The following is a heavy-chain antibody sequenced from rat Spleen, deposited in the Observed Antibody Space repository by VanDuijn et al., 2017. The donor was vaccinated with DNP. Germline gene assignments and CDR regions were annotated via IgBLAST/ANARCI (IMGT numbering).Heavy chain of an antibody. J-gene: IGHJ2*01. CDR2: VNTGGGIT. CDR3: ARERRIWDY. V-gene: IGHV5-25*01. CDR1: GFTFSSYD. Sequence: EVQLVESGGGLLQPGRSLKLSCAASGFTFSSYDMAWVRQAPSKGLEWVASVNTGGGITYYRDSVKGRFTISRDNAKSTLYLQMDSLRSEDTATYYCARERRIWDYWGQGVMVTVSS. D-gene: IGHD1-11*01.